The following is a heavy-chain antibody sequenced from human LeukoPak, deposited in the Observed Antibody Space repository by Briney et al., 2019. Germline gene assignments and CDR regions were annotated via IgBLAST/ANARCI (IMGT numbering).Heavy chain of an antibody. J-gene: IGHJ3*02. Sequence: PSETLSLTCTVSGDSPVSSRYHWGWVRQPPGKAPEWIGSIYYDGSAYYNPSLKSRVIIFVDMSKNQFSLRLRSVTAADTAMYYCARNTARPPDSFDIWGQGTVVTVSS. V-gene: IGHV4-39*01. CDR2: IYYDGSA. CDR1: GDSPVSSRYH. CDR3: ARNTARPPDSFDI. D-gene: IGHD2-2*02.